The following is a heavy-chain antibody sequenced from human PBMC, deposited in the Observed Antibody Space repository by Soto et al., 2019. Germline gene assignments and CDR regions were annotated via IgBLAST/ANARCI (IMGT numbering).Heavy chain of an antibody. CDR2: IKQDGSEK. J-gene: IGHJ6*03. CDR3: SSSHNYDFWSGASYYYYMDV. Sequence: EVQLVESGGGLVQPGGSLRLSCAASGFTFSSYWMSWVRQAPGKGLEWVANIKQDGSEKYYVDSVKGRFTISRDNANNSLYLQMNILRAEDTAVYYCSSSHNYDFWSGASYYYYMDVWGKGTTVTVSS. D-gene: IGHD3-3*01. V-gene: IGHV3-7*01. CDR1: GFTFSSYW.